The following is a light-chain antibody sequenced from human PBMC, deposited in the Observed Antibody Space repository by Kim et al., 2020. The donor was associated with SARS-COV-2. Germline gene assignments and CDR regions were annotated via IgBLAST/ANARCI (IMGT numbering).Light chain of an antibody. V-gene: IGLV3-1*01. CDR1: KLGDKY. CDR3: QAWDSSIVV. Sequence: SCELTQPPSVSVFPGQTASITCSGDKLGDKYACWYQQKAGQAPVLVIYRDTKRPSGIPERFSASNSGNTATLTISGTQSQDEADYYCQAWDSSIVVFGGG. J-gene: IGLJ2*01. CDR2: RDT.